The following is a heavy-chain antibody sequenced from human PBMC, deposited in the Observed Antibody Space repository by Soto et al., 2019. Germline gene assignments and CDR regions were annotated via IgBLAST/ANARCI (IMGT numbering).Heavy chain of an antibody. D-gene: IGHD3-10*01. CDR1: GFTFSSYA. CDR2: ISGSGGST. V-gene: IGHV3-23*01. J-gene: IGHJ4*02. CDR3: ATDLELTWLGEFLSPFHY. Sequence: GGSLRLSCAASGFTFSSYAMSWVRQAPGKGLEWVSAISGSGGSTYYADSVKGRFTISRDNSKNTLYLQMNSLRAEETAVYYCATDLELTWLGEFLSPFHYRGQGPLVTGSS.